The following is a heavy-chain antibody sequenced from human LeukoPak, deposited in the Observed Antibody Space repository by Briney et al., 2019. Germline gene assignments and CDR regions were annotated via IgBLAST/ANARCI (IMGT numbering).Heavy chain of an antibody. CDR3: ARDQDDAFDI. J-gene: IGHJ3*02. V-gene: IGHV4-59*01. CDR2: IYYSGST. Sequence: SETLSLTCTVSGGSISSYYWSWVRQPPGKGLEWIGYIYYSGSTNYNPSLKSRVTISVDTSKNQFSLKLSSVTAADTAVYYCARDQDDAFDIWGQGTMVTVSS. CDR1: GGSISSYY.